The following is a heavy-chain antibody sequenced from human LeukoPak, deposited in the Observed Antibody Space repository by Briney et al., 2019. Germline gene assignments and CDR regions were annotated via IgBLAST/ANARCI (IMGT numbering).Heavy chain of an antibody. J-gene: IGHJ4*02. V-gene: IGHV3-21*01. CDR1: GFTFSSYN. CDR3: ARVLETDCRGGSCYSGLDY. Sequence: GGSLRLSCAASGFTFSSYNMNWVRQAPGRGREWVSSISRTGSYIYYADSVKGRFTIARDNAQTSLYLQMNSLRVEDTAVYYCARVLETDCRGGSCYSGLDYWCQGTLVTVSS. CDR2: ISRTGSYI. D-gene: IGHD2-15*01.